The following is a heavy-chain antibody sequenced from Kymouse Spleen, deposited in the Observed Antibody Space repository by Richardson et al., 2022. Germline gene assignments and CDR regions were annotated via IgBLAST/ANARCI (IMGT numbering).Heavy chain of an antibody. J-gene: IGHJ4*02. CDR1: GGSFSGYY. V-gene: IGHV4-34*01. Sequence: QVQLQQWGAGLLKPSETLSLTCAVYGGSFSGYYWSWIRQPPGKGLEWIGEINHSGSTNYNPSLKSRVTISVDTSKNQFSLKLSSVTAADTAVYYCARWSSSWFDYWGQGTLVTVSS. CDR3: ARWSSSWFDY. D-gene: IGHD6-13*01. CDR2: INHSGST.